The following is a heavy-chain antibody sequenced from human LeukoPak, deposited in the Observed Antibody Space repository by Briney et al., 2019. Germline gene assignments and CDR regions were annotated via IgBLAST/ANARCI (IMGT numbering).Heavy chain of an antibody. J-gene: IGHJ6*03. CDR1: GFIFSDYW. D-gene: IGHD3-10*01. CDR3: AKGGAVSSKSITMIRGTRRYNYYMDV. Sequence: GGSLRLSCAASGFIFSDYWMNWVRQAPGKGLEWVSGISGSGADTYYADSVKGRFTISRDNSRNTLYLQMNSLRAGDTAVYYCAKGGAVSSKSITMIRGTRRYNYYMDVWGKGTTVTISS. V-gene: IGHV3-23*01. CDR2: ISGSGADT.